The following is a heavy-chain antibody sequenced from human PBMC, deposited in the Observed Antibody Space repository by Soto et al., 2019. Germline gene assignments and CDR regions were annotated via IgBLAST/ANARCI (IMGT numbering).Heavy chain of an antibody. D-gene: IGHD3-3*01. CDR1: GFSLTTSGVG. CDR2: IYWDDDK. V-gene: IGHV2-5*02. J-gene: IGHJ4*02. CDR3: AHRVLRTVFGLVTTTAIYFDF. Sequence: QITLNESGPTPVKPRQTLTLTCTFSGFSLTTSGVGVGWIRQSPGKAPEWLALIYWDDDKRYSPSLKSRLTITKDTAKNRVGLTMAVLDPADTATYYCAHRVLRTVFGLVTTTAIYFDFWGQGTPVAVSS.